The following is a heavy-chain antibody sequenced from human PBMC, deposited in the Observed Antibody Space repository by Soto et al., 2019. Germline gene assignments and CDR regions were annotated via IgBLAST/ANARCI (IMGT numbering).Heavy chain of an antibody. CDR1: GYTFTSYG. CDR3: ASRGIAARHYSYYYGMDD. J-gene: IGHJ6*04. CDR2: ISAYNGNT. Sequence: QVQLVQSGAEVKKPGASVKVSCKASGYTFTSYGISSVRQAPGHGLEWMGWISAYNGNTNYAPKLQGRVTMTTDTSTSTAYMELRSLRSDDTAVYYRASRGIAARHYSYYYGMDDWGRGSTVAVSS. V-gene: IGHV1-18*01. D-gene: IGHD6-6*01.